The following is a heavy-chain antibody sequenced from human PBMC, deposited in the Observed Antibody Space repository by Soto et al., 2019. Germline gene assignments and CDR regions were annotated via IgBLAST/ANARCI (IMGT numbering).Heavy chain of an antibody. CDR3: ARPGYYYYYGMDV. CDR2: IIPIFGTA. Sequence: SVKVSCKASGGTFSSYAISWVRQAPGQGLEWMGGIIPIFGTANYAQKFQGRVTITADESTSTAYMELSSLRSEDTAVYYCARPGYYYYYGMDVWGQGTTVTVSS. J-gene: IGHJ6*02. V-gene: IGHV1-69*13. CDR1: GGTFSSYA.